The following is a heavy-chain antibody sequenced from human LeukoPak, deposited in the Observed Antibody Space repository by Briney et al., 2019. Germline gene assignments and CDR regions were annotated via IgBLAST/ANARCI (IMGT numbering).Heavy chain of an antibody. V-gene: IGHV1-18*01. Sequence: GASVKVSCKASGYTFTSYGISWVRQAPGQGLEWMGWISAYNGNTNYAQKLQGRDTMTTDTSTSTAYMELRSLRSDDTAVYYCARIRSSSGRYTPIDYWGQGTLVTVSS. CDR3: ARIRSSSGRYTPIDY. CDR1: GYTFTSYG. CDR2: ISAYNGNT. D-gene: IGHD6-19*01. J-gene: IGHJ4*02.